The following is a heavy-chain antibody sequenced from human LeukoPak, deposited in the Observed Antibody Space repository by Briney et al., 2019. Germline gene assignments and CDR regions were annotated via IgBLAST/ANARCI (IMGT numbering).Heavy chain of an antibody. D-gene: IGHD6-19*01. CDR2: ISTNGNT. CDR3: ARDVVGSGWFIDY. Sequence: TSETLSLTCTVSGGSISSGSYYWSWIRQPAGKGLEWIGRISTNGNTNYNPSLKSRVTISVDTPKNQLSLKLSSVTAADTAVYYCARDVVGSGWFIDYWGQGTQVTVSS. J-gene: IGHJ4*02. CDR1: GGSISSGSYY. V-gene: IGHV4-61*02.